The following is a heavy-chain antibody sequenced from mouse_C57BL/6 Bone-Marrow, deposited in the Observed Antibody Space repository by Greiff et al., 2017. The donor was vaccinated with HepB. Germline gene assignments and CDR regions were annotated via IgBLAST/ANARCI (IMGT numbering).Heavy chain of an antibody. J-gene: IGHJ3*01. Sequence: QVQLQQPGAELVRPGSSVKLSCKASGYTFTSYWMHWVKQRPIQGLEWIGNIDPSDSETHYNQKFKDKATLTVDKSSSTAYMQLSSLTSEDSAVYYCATGDLRAWFAYWGQGTLVTVAA. CDR2: IDPSDSET. D-gene: IGHD2-12*01. V-gene: IGHV1-52*01. CDR3: ATGDLRAWFAY. CDR1: GYTFTSYW.